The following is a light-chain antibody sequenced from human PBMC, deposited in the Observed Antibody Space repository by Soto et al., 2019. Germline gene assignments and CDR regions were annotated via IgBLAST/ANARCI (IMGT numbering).Light chain of an antibody. CDR2: EVT. J-gene: IGLJ1*01. CDR1: SGDVGGYNL. V-gene: IGLV2-23*02. Sequence: QSVLTQPASVSVSPGQSITIPCTGTSGDVGGYNLVSWYQQHPGKAPKLMIYEVTERPSGVSNRFSGSKSGNTASLTISGLQPDDEADYYCCSYAGNSEVFGTGTKVTVL. CDR3: CSYAGNSEV.